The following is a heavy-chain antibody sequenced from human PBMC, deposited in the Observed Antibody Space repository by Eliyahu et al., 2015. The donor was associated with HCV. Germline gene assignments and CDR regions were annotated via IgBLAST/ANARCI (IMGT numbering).Heavy chain of an antibody. D-gene: IGHD3-9*01. V-gene: IGHV3-30*01. CDR1: GFTXRNPP. CDR2: ISYDGAHK. CDR3: ARVSPISDAFDI. J-gene: IGHJ3*02. Sequence: QEHLVESGXGVVQPGTSLRLSCAASGFTXRNPPLHWVRQTPDKGLEWVAVISYDGAHKYFADSVRGRFTISRDNSKNTLYLQMNSLKTEDTALYYCARVSPISDAFDIWGQGTMVIVSA.